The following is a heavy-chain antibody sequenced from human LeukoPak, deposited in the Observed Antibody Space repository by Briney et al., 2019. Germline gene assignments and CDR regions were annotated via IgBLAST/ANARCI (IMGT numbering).Heavy chain of an antibody. J-gene: IGHJ5*02. D-gene: IGHD5-12*01. CDR1: GGSISSYY. CDR3: ARNPVASNMGWFAP. V-gene: IGHV4-59*01. CDR2: IYYSGST. Sequence: SETLSLTCTVSGGSISSYYWSWIRQPPGKGLEWIGYIYYSGSTNYNPSLKSRVTISVDTSKSQLSLKLSSVTAADTAVYYCARNPVASNMGWFAPWGQGTLVTVSS.